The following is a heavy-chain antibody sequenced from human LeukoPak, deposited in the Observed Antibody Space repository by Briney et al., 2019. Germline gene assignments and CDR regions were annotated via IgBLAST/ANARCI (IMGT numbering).Heavy chain of an antibody. D-gene: IGHD2-2*01. CDR3: AREFACSSTSCYAFDY. J-gene: IGHJ4*02. CDR2: MNPNSGNT. CDR1: GYTFTSYD. Sequence: ASVKVSCKASGYTFTSYDINWARQATGQGLEWMGWMNPNSGNTGYAQKLQGRVTMTTDTSTSTAYMELRSLRSDDTAVYYCAREFACSSTSCYAFDYWGQGTLVTVSS. V-gene: IGHV1-8*01.